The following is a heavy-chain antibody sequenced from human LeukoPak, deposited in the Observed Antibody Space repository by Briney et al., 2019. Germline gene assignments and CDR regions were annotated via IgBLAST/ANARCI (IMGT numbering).Heavy chain of an antibody. V-gene: IGHV3-74*01. J-gene: IGHJ4*02. CDR1: GFTFSSYW. CDR3: ARDGGVRGVIRNFDY. D-gene: IGHD3-10*01. Sequence: GGSLRLSCAASGFTFSSYWMHWVRQAPGKGLVWVSRINSDGSSTSYADSVKGRFTISRDNAKNTLYLQMNSLRAEDTAVYYCARDGGVRGVIRNFDYWGQGTLVTVSS. CDR2: INSDGSST.